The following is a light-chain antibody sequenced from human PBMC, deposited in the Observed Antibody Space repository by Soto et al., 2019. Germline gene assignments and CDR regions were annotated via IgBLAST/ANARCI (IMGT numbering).Light chain of an antibody. V-gene: IGKV3-20*01. CDR2: DAS. J-gene: IGKJ2*01. CDR1: QRISNSY. CDR3: QQYARPPFA. Sequence: DIVLTQSPCTLSLSPGERATLSCRASQRISNSYLAWYQQKPGEAPRLLLYDASSRATGIPDRVSGSGSGTDFTLTISRLEPEDFAVYYCQQYARPPFAFGQGTKVQIK.